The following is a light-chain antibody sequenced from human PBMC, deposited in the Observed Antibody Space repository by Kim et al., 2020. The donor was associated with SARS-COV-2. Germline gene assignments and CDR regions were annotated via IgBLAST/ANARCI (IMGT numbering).Light chain of an antibody. Sequence: SPGESATRSCRASQSVSRNLAWYQQKPGQAPRLLIFAASTRATGISGRFSGSGSGTEYTLNISSLQSEDFAVYYCQQYDNWPPAYTFGQGTKLEI. V-gene: IGKV3-15*01. CDR1: QSVSRN. J-gene: IGKJ2*01. CDR3: QQYDNWPPAYT. CDR2: AAS.